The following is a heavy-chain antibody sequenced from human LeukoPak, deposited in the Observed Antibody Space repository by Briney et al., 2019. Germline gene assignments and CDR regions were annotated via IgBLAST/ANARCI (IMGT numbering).Heavy chain of an antibody. CDR3: ARHSYDFWSGFHY. V-gene: IGHV4-59*08. D-gene: IGHD3-3*01. CDR1: SGSISGFY. J-gene: IGHJ4*02. CDR2: VYSSGGT. Sequence: SETLSLTCTVSSGSISGFYWSWLRQPPGKGLEWVGYVYSSGGTTYNPSLKSRVTISVDTSKNQFSQKLSSFTAADTAVYYCARHSYDFWSGFHYWGQGTLVTVSS.